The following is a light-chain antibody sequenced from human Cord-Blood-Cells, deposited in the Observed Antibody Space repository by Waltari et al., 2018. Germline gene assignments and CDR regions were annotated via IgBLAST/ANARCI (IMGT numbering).Light chain of an antibody. J-gene: IGLJ3*02. Sequence: QTVVTQEPSFSVSPGGTVTLTCGLSSGSVSTRYYPSWYQHTPGQAPRTLIYSTNTRSSGVPDRFSGSILGNKAALTITGAQADDESDYYCVLYMGSGIWVFGGGTKLTVL. CDR3: VLYMGSGIWV. CDR1: SGSVSTRYY. V-gene: IGLV8-61*01. CDR2: STN.